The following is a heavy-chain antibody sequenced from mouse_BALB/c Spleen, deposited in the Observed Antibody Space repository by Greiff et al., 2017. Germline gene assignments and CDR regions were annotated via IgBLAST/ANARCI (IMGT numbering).Heavy chain of an antibody. V-gene: IGHV5-17*02. CDR1: GFTFSSFG. D-gene: IGHD2-1*01. CDR2: ISSGSSTI. J-gene: IGHJ2*01. Sequence: DVKLVESGGGLVQPGGSRKLSCAASGFTFSSFGMHWVRQAPEKGLEWVAYISSGSSTIYYADTVKGRFTISRDNPKNTLFLQMTSLRSEDTAMYYCAGNYGNYWGQGTTLTVSS. CDR3: AGNYGNY.